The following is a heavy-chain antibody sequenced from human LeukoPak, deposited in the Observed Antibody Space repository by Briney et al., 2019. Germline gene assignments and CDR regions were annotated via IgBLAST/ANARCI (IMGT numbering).Heavy chain of an antibody. V-gene: IGHV3-23*01. Sequence: QSGGSLRLSCAASGVTFSSYAMSWVRQAPGKGLEWVSAISGSGGSTYYADSVKGRFTISRDNSKNTLYLQMNSLRAEDTAVYYCAKDVAVVTAIYYYYYGMDVWGQGTTVTVSS. CDR2: ISGSGGST. J-gene: IGHJ6*02. CDR3: AKDVAVVTAIYYYYYGMDV. CDR1: GVTFSSYA. D-gene: IGHD2-21*02.